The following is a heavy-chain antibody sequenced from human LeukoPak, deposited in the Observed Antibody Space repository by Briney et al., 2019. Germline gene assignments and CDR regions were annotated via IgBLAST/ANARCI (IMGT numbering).Heavy chain of an antibody. D-gene: IGHD2-2*01. CDR1: GGSISSGDYY. J-gene: IGHJ5*02. V-gene: IGHV4-30-4*08. CDR2: IYYSGST. CDR3: AREVHHCSSTSCYLA. Sequence: PSQTLSLTCTVSGGSISSGDYYWSWIRQPPGKGLEWIGYIYYSGSTYYNPSLKSRVTVSVDTSKNQFSLKLSSVTAADTAVYYCAREVHHCSSTSCYLAWGQGTLVTVSS.